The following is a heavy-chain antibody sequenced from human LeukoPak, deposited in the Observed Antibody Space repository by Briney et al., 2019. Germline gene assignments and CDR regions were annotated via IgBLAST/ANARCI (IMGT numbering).Heavy chain of an antibody. J-gene: IGHJ1*01. CDR3: ARGGYSDSTGYYHEYFQH. CDR1: GYSFSDYW. CDR2: IYPDDSDT. V-gene: IGHV5-51*01. D-gene: IGHD3-22*01. Sequence: GESLKISCKGCGYSFSDYWIGWVRPMPGKGLEWMGIIYPDDSDTTYSPSFQGQVTISADKSISTAYLQWSSLKASDTAMYYCARGGYSDSTGYYHEYFQHWGQGTLVTVSS.